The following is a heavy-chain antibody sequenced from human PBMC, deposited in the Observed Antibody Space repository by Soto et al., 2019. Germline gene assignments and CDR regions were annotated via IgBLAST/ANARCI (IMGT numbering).Heavy chain of an antibody. CDR3: EREIMCGLYDMNV. Sequence: SETLSLTCTVSGVPVSSGSYYWPWIRQPPGRRLEWIGYVSYSGNTSYNPAHKSRVTISIDTPENQSSLKLSSVTAADTAVYYCEREIMCGLYDMNVWGQRTTVTVS. CDR2: VSYSGNT. V-gene: IGHV4-61*01. J-gene: IGHJ6*02. CDR1: GVPVSSGSYY. D-gene: IGHD2-21*01.